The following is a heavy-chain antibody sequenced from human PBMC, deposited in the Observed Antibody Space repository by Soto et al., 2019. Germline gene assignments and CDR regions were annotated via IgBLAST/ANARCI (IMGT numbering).Heavy chain of an antibody. Sequence: EVQLLESGGGLVQPGGSLRLSCAASGFTFSSYAMSWVRQAPGKGLEWVSAISGSGGSTYYADSVKGRFTISRDNSKNTLYLQMNSLRAEDTAVYYCAKDRGIAAAGTILGWFDPWGQGNLVTVSS. CDR1: GFTFSSYA. V-gene: IGHV3-23*01. CDR3: AKDRGIAAAGTILGWFDP. J-gene: IGHJ5*02. D-gene: IGHD6-13*01. CDR2: ISGSGGST.